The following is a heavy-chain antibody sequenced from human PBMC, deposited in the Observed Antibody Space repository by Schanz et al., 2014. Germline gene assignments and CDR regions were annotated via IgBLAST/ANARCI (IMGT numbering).Heavy chain of an antibody. Sequence: EVQLVESGGGVVRPGGSLRLSCAASGFGFDDYAMSWVRQAPGKGLEWVSGINWNGGSTGYADSVKGRFTISRDNSENTLYLQMNSLRAEDTAVYYCAKQHGVIQQVSDYWGQGTLVTVSS. D-gene: IGHD3-22*01. V-gene: IGHV3-20*04. CDR3: AKQHGVIQQVSDY. CDR1: GFGFDDYA. CDR2: INWNGGST. J-gene: IGHJ4*02.